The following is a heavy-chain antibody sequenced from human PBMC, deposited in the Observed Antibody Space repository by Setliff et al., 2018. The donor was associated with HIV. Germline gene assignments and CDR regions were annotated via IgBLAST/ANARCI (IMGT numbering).Heavy chain of an antibody. J-gene: IGHJ6*02. CDR3: AREIRTVYTGGHYFYGIDV. D-gene: IGHD3-16*01. CDR2: IGTGGDT. V-gene: IGHV3-13*01. CDR1: GFTFSSYD. Sequence: GGSLRLSCEASGFTFSSYDFHWVRQAAGKGLEWVSAIGTGGDTYYVDSLKGRFTISRENARNSLYLQMNSLRAGDTAVYYCAREIRTVYTGGHYFYGIDVWGQGTAVTVSS.